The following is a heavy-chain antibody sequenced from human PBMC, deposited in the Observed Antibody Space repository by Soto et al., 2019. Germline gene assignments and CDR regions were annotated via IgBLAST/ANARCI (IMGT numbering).Heavy chain of an antibody. CDR2: IVVGSGNT. CDR3: ASVETQRYYYGMDV. J-gene: IGHJ6*02. CDR1: GFTFTSSA. Sequence: ASVKVSCKASGFTFTSSAMQWVRQARGQRLEWIGWIVVGSGNTNYAQKFQERVTITRDMSTSTAYMELSSLRSEDTAVYYCASVETQRYYYGMDVWGQGTTVTVSS. V-gene: IGHV1-58*02. D-gene: IGHD2-15*01.